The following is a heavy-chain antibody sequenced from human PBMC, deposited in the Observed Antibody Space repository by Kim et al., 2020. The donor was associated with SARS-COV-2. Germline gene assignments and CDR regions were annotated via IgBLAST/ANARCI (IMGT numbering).Heavy chain of an antibody. Sequence: GGSLRLSCAASGFTFNTYAMRWVRQAPGKGLEWVSDISGSGDSTYYADSVKGRFTISRDSSKNTLYLQMKSLRAEDTAVYYCAKDRSGGAYFDHWGQGTLVTVSS. CDR3: AKDRSGGAYFDH. D-gene: IGHD2-8*02. V-gene: IGHV3-23*01. J-gene: IGHJ4*02. CDR2: ISGSGDST. CDR1: GFTFNTYA.